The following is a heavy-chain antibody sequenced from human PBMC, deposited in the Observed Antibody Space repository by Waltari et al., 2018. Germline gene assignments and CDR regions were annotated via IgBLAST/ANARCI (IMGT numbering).Heavy chain of an antibody. CDR3: AKGYFGVVYYYGMDV. CDR1: GFTFSSYA. Sequence: VQLLESGGGLVQPGGSLRLSCAASGFTFSSYAMSWVRQAPVKGLEGVSAISGSGGSTYYADSVKGRFTISRDNSKNTLYLQMNSLRAEDTAVYYCAKGYFGVVYYYGMDVWGQGTTVTVSS. D-gene: IGHD3-3*01. J-gene: IGHJ6*02. V-gene: IGHV3-23*01. CDR2: ISGSGGST.